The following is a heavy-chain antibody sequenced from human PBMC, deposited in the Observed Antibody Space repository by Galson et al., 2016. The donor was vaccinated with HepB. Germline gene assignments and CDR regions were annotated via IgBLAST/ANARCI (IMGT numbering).Heavy chain of an antibody. Sequence: SLRLSCAASGFTFSLYSMNWVRQAPGKGLEWVSSVSSSSGIIKYADSLKGRFTISRDNANNSLSLQMNSLRDDDTAVYYCARGHVANGHWGQGSMVIVSS. D-gene: IGHD2-21*01. CDR2: VSSSSGII. CDR3: ARGHVANGH. J-gene: IGHJ4*02. CDR1: GFTFSLYS. V-gene: IGHV3-48*02.